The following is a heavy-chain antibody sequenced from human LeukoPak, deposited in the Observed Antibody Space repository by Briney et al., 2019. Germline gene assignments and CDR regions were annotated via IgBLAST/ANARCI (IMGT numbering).Heavy chain of an antibody. V-gene: IGHV4-34*01. CDR1: GGSFSGYY. J-gene: IGHJ6*03. CDR3: ARGCQDVTMIVVVMTAVSYYLDV. CDR2: MNPSGST. D-gene: IGHD3-22*01. Sequence: PWETLSLTCAVYGGSFSGYYWTWIRQTPEKGLDWIGEMNPSGSTNYNPSLKSRVTISVDTSKNQFSLELSSVTAADTAVYYCARGCQDVTMIVVVMTAVSYYLDVWGKRTTVTVS.